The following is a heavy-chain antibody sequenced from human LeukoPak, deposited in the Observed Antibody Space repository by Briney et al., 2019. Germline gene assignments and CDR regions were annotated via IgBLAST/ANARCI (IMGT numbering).Heavy chain of an antibody. CDR3: AGTDIVVVVAATGVRAFDI. J-gene: IGHJ3*02. V-gene: IGHV4-59*01. CDR1: GGSFSGYY. CDR2: IYYSGST. D-gene: IGHD2-15*01. Sequence: KTSETLSLTCAVYGGSFSGYYWSWIRQPPGKGLEWIGYIYYSGSTNYNPSLKSRVTISVDTSKNQFSLKLSSVTAADTAVYFCAGTDIVVVVAATGVRAFDIWGQGTMVTVSS.